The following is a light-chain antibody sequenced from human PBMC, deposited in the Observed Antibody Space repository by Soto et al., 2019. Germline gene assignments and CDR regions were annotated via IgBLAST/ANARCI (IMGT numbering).Light chain of an antibody. CDR2: DAS. V-gene: IGKV1-33*01. J-gene: IGKJ2*01. Sequence: DIPMTQSPSSLSASVGDRVTITCQASQDIRNYLNWYQQRPGKAPKLLIYDASNLETGVPSRFSGSRSGTDFTFTISGLQPEDIATYHCQQYDNLPRFTFGQGTKLELK. CDR3: QQYDNLPRFT. CDR1: QDIRNY.